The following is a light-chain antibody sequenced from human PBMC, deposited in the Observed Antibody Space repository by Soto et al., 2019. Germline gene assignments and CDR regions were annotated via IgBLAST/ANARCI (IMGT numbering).Light chain of an antibody. CDR2: GTS. V-gene: IGKV3-20*01. Sequence: EMVLTQSPDTLSLSPGERATLSCRASQSVPRNYLAWYQQKPGQAPRLLIYGTSSRATGIPDRFSGSGSGTDFTLTISRLEPEDFAVFYCQQYGRSITFGQGTRLEIK. CDR1: QSVPRNY. J-gene: IGKJ5*01. CDR3: QQYGRSIT.